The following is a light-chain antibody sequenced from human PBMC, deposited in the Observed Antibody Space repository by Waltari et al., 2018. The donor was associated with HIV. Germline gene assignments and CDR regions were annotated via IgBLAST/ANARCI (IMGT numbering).Light chain of an antibody. CDR2: GNS. CDR1: SSNIGAEYD. V-gene: IGLV1-40*01. Sequence: QSVLTQPPSVSGAPGQRVTISCTGSSSNIGAEYDVHWYQQFPGTAPKLVLYGNSKRPSGFPDRFSGSKSGTAASLAITGLQADDEADYYCHSYDSSLSAWVFGGGTKLTVL. CDR3: HSYDSSLSAWV. J-gene: IGLJ3*02.